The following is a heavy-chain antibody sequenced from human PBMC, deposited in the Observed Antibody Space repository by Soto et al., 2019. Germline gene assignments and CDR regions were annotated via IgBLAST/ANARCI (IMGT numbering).Heavy chain of an antibody. V-gene: IGHV3-11*05. CDR3: ARDSVYYGDYELNYFDY. CDR1: GFTFSDYY. J-gene: IGHJ4*02. CDR2: ISSSSSYT. D-gene: IGHD4-17*01. Sequence: GSLRLSCAASGFTFSDYYMNWIRQAPGKGLEWVSSISSSSSYTNYADSVKGRFTISRDNAKNSLYLQMNSLRAEDTAMYYCARDSVYYGDYELNYFDYWGQGTLVTVSS.